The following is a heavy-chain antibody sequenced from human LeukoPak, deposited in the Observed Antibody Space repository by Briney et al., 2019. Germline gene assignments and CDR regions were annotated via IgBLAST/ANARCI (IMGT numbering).Heavy chain of an antibody. CDR1: GGSISSGGYY. J-gene: IGHJ5*02. CDR3: ARDPFPRGYSGYDA. CDR2: IYYSGST. V-gene: IGHV4-31*03. D-gene: IGHD5-12*01. Sequence: SETLSLTCTVSGGSISSGGYYWSWIRQHPGKGLEWIGYIYYSGSTYYNPSLKSRVTISVDTSKNQFSLKLSSVTAADTAVYYCARDPFPRGYSGYDAWGQGTLVTVSS.